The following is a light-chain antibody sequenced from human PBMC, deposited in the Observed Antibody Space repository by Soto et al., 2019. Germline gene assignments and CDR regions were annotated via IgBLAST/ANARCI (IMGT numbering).Light chain of an antibody. CDR3: QQSHTWT. Sequence: DIQMTQSPSSLSAXVGDRVTXTCRASQTISSYLNWYQQKPGNAPKVLIYAASSLRSGVPSRFSGSGSGTDFTLTISSLQPEDFATYYCQQSHTWTFGQGTKVELK. V-gene: IGKV1-39*01. CDR2: AAS. J-gene: IGKJ1*01. CDR1: QTISSY.